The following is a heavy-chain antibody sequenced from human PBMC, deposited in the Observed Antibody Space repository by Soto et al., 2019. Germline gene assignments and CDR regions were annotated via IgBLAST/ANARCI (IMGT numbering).Heavy chain of an antibody. CDR1: GYTFTSYG. CDR2: ISAYNGNT. J-gene: IGHJ6*02. V-gene: IGHV1-18*01. Sequence: QVQLVQSGAEVKKPGASVKVSCKASGYTFTSYGISWVRQAPGQGLEWMGWISAYNGNTNYAQKLQGRVTMTTDTXTXKXFMELRSLRSDDTAVYYCARGQYSSSWYLLPGGMDVWGQGTTVTVSS. CDR3: ARGQYSSSWYLLPGGMDV. D-gene: IGHD6-13*01.